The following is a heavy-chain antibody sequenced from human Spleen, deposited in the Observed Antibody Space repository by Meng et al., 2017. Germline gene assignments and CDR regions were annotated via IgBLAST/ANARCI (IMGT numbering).Heavy chain of an antibody. D-gene: IGHD5-24*01. J-gene: IGHJ5*02. CDR1: GGSFSGYY. V-gene: IGHV4-34*01. CDR2: INHSGST. Sequence: SETLSLTCAVYGGSFSGYYWSWIRQPPGKGLEWIGEINHSGSTNYNPSLKSRVTISVDTSKNQFSLKLSSVTAADTAVYYCARDFGMASRFDPWGQGTLVTVSS. CDR3: ARDFGMASRFDP.